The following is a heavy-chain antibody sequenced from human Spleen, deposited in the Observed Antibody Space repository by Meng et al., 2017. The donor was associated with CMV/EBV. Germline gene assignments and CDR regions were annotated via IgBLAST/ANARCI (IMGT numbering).Heavy chain of an antibody. J-gene: IGHJ2*01. V-gene: IGHV1-2*06. D-gene: IGHD7-27*01. CDR3: ARGNWGSRYFDL. CDR2: IDPHSGDT. CDR1: GYPFSGYY. Sequence: QVELVQSGAEVKMPGASVKVSCTTSGYPFSGYYIHWVRQAPGQGLEWVGRIDPHSGDTKKFQDRVTMTTDTSISTAYMELSSLRSDDTAVYYCARGNWGSRYFDLWGRGTLVTVSS.